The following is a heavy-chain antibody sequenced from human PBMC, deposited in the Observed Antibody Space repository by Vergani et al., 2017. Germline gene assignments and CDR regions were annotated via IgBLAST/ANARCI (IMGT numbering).Heavy chain of an antibody. D-gene: IGHD6-13*01. CDR3: ARDLGSSWYRGWFDP. CDR2: INPNSGGT. CDR1: GYTFTGYY. V-gene: IGHV1-2*02. Sequence: QVQLVQSGAEVKKPGASVKVSCKASGYTFTGYYMHWVRQAPGQGLEWMGWINPNSGGTNYAQMFQGRVTMTRDTSISTAYMGVSRLRSDDTAVYYCARDLGSSWYRGWFDPWGQGTLVTVSS. J-gene: IGHJ5*02.